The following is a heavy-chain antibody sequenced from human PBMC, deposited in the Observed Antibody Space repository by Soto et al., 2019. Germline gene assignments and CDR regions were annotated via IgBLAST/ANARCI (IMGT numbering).Heavy chain of an antibody. D-gene: IGHD3-16*01. CDR3: ARLWGWSNYYYGMDV. Sequence: GESLKISCKGSGYSFTSYCISWVRQMPGKGLEWMGRIDPSDSYTNYSPSFQGHVTISADKSISTAYLQWSSLKASDTAMYYCARLWGWSNYYYGMDVWGQGTTVTVSS. CDR1: GYSFTSYC. CDR2: IDPSDSYT. V-gene: IGHV5-10-1*01. J-gene: IGHJ6*02.